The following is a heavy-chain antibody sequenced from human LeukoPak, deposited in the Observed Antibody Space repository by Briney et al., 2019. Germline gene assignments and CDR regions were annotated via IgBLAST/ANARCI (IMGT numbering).Heavy chain of an antibody. J-gene: IGHJ4*02. D-gene: IGHD6-13*01. Sequence: PSETLSLTCTVSGVSISSSSYFWGWIRQPPGKGLEWIGSIYYSGSTYYNPSLKSRVTLSVDTSKNQFSLKLSSVAAADTAVYYCARNIAAAGGGFDYWGQGTLVTVSS. CDR1: GVSISSSSYF. CDR2: IYYSGST. V-gene: IGHV4-39*01. CDR3: ARNIAAAGGGFDY.